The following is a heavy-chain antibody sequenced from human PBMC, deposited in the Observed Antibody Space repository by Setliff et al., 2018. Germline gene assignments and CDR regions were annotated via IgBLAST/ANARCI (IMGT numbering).Heavy chain of an antibody. D-gene: IGHD1-26*01. V-gene: IGHV4-31*03. CDR3: ARDREVVGSTRGTYYHYYHMDV. CDR1: GGSISSSTYY. Sequence: SETLSLTCTVSGGSISSSTYYWGWIRQPPGKGLEWIGYIYYSGSTYYNPSLKSRVTISVDTSKNQFSLKLSSVTAADTAVYYCARDREVVGSTRGTYYHYYHMDVWGKGTTVTVSS. CDR2: IYYSGST. J-gene: IGHJ6*03.